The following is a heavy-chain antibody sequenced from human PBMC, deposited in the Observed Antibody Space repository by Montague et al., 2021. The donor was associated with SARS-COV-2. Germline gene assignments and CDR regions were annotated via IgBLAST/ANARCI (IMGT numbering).Heavy chain of an antibody. Sequence: SETLSLTCTVSGGSISSSSYYWGWIRQPPGKGLEWIGSIYYSGSTYYNPSLKSPVTISVDTSKNQFSLKLGSVTAADTAVYYCAIEVGAMVYYYGMDVWGQGTTVTVSS. CDR1: GGSISSSSYY. D-gene: IGHD1-26*01. CDR3: AIEVGAMVYYYGMDV. CDR2: IYYSGST. J-gene: IGHJ6*02. V-gene: IGHV4-39*01.